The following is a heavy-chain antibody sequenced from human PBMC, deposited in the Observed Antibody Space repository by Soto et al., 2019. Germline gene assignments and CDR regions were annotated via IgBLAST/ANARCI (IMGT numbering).Heavy chain of an antibody. CDR1: GFTFSSYA. CDR2: ISGSGGST. D-gene: IGHD3-3*01. V-gene: IGHV3-23*01. J-gene: IGHJ5*02. CDR3: AKAGIDVGSGYYTKSGFDP. Sequence: PGGSLRLSCAASGFTFSSYAMSWVRQAPGKGLEWVSAISGSGGSTYYADSVKGRFTISRDNSKNTLYLQMNSLRAEDTAVYYCAKAGIDVGSGYYTKSGFDPWGQGTLVTVSS.